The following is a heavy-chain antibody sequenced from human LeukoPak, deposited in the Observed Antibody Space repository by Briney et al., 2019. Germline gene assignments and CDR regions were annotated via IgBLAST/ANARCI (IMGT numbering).Heavy chain of an antibody. CDR1: GGSISSGSYY. J-gene: IGHJ3*02. CDR2: IYTSGST. CDR3: ALSAMRGLDSTHDAFDI. D-gene: IGHD2-2*01. Sequence: SQTLSLTCTVSGGSISSGSYYWSWIRQPAGKGLEWIGRIYTSGSTNYNPSLKSRVTISVDTSKNQFSLKLSSVTAADTAVYYCALSAMRGLDSTHDAFDIWGQGTMVTVSS. V-gene: IGHV4-61*02.